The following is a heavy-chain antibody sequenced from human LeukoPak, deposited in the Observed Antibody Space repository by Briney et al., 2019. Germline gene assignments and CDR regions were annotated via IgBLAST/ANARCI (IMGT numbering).Heavy chain of an antibody. D-gene: IGHD6-13*01. J-gene: IGHJ4*02. Sequence: SGPALVKPTQTLTLTCTFSGFSLSTSGMCVSWIRQPPGKALEWLARIDWDDDKYYSTSLKTRLTISKETSKNQVVHTMTNMDPVDTATYYCTRMPAAIGLAFDYWGQGTLVTVAS. CDR3: TRMPAAIGLAFDY. CDR1: GFSLSTSGMC. CDR2: IDWDDDK. V-gene: IGHV2-70*11.